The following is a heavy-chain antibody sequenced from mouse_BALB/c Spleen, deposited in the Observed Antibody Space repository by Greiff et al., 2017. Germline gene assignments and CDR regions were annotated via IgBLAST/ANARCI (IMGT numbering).Heavy chain of an antibody. CDR2: ISSGGSYT. J-gene: IGHJ2*01. CDR3: ARGGSFDY. Sequence: EVQVVESGGGLVKPGGSLKLSCAASGFTFSSYAMSWVRQSPEKRLEWVAEISSGGSYTYYPDTVTGRFTISRDNAKNTLYLEMSSLRSEDTAMYYCARGGSFDYWGQGTTLTVSS. D-gene: IGHD1-2*01. CDR1: GFTFSSYA. V-gene: IGHV5-9-4*01.